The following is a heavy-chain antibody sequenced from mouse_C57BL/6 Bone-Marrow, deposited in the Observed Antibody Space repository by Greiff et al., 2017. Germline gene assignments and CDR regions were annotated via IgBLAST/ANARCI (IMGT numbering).Heavy chain of an antibody. D-gene: IGHD2-4*01. CDR3: AIIPAYDYDGYFDY. Sequence: QVQLQQPGPELVKPGASVKISCKASGYAFSSSWMNWVKQRPGKGLEWIGRIYPGDGVTNYNGKFKGKATLTADKPHSTADMPLSSLTSEDSAVYFCAIIPAYDYDGYFDYWGQGTTRTVSS. J-gene: IGHJ2*01. CDR1: GYAFSSSW. CDR2: IYPGDGVT. V-gene: IGHV1-82*01.